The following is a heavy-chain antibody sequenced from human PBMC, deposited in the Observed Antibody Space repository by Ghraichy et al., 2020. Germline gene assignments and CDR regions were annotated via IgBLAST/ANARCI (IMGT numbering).Heavy chain of an antibody. D-gene: IGHD3-16*01. J-gene: IGHJ3*02. CDR3: ARATDQGGEAEWPDGAFDI. Sequence: SQTLSLTCTVSGGSISSYYWSWIRQPPGKGLEWIGYIYYSGSTNYNPSLKSRVTISVDTSKNQFSLKLSSVTAADTAVYYCARATDQGGEAEWPDGAFDIWGQGTMVTVSS. CDR1: GGSISSYY. CDR2: IYYSGST. V-gene: IGHV4-59*01.